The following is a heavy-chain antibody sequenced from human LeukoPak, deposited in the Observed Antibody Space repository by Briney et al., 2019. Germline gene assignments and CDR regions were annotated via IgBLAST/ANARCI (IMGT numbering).Heavy chain of an antibody. CDR1: GYTFTSYG. V-gene: IGHV1-18*04. Sequence: ASVKVSCRASGYTFTSYGISWVRQAPGQGLEWMGWISAYNGNTNYAQKLQGRVTVTTDTSTSTAYMELRSLRSDDTAVYYCARVGLSAAWQWFKGHYYYGMDVWGKGTTVTVSS. CDR2: ISAYNGNT. J-gene: IGHJ6*04. D-gene: IGHD3-22*01. CDR3: ARVGLSAAWQWFKGHYYYGMDV.